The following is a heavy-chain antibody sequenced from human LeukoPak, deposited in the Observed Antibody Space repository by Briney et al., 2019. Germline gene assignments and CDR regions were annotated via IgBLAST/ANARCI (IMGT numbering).Heavy chain of an antibody. V-gene: IGHV3-64*01. CDR1: GFTFSSYA. CDR3: ARGVGYCSSTSCYDYFDY. J-gene: IGHJ4*02. CDR2: ISSNGGST. D-gene: IGHD2-2*03. Sequence: GGSLRLSCAASGFTFSSYAMHWVRQAPGKGLGYVSAISSNGGSTYYANSVKGRFTISRDNSKNTLYLQMGSLRAEDMAVYYCARGVGYCSSTSCYDYFDYWGQGTLVTVSS.